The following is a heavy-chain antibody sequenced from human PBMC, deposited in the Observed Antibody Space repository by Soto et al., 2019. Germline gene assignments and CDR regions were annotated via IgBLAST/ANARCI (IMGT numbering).Heavy chain of an antibody. CDR1: GGSIITSYY. V-gene: IGHV4-39*01. CDR2: IYYGGST. D-gene: IGHD2-21*01. CDR3: ARHDWARFYGMDV. Sequence: SETLSLTCSVSGGSIITSYYWGWIRQPPGKGLEWIGSIYYGGSTYYNSSLKSRVTIFVDTSKSQFSLMLGSVTAADTAAYYCARHDWARFYGMDVWGQGTTVTVSS. J-gene: IGHJ6*02.